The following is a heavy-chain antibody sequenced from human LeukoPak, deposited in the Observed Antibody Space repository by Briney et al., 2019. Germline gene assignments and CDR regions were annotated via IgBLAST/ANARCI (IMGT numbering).Heavy chain of an antibody. CDR2: INHSGGST. D-gene: IGHD1-26*01. CDR1: GYTFTSYY. J-gene: IGHJ4*02. Sequence: ASVKVSCKASGYTFTSYYMHWVRRAPGQGLEWRGIINHSGGSTSYAQKFQGRVTMTRDMSTSTVYMELSSLRSEDPAVYYCARDGYGGSFLGYWGQGTLVTVSS. V-gene: IGHV1-46*01. CDR3: ARDGYGGSFLGY.